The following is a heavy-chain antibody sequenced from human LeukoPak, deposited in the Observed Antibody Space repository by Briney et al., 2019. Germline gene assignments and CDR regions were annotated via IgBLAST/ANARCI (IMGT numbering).Heavy chain of an antibody. CDR1: GFTFSSYA. Sequence: PGGSLRLSCAASGFTFSSYAMHWVRQAPGKGLEWVAVISYDGSNKYYADSVKGRFTISRDNSKNTLYLQMNSLRAEDTAVYYCARDRVVRGVIVPLDYWGQGTLVTVSS. CDR3: ARDRVVRGVIVPLDY. CDR2: ISYDGSNK. V-gene: IGHV3-30-3*01. D-gene: IGHD3-10*01. J-gene: IGHJ4*02.